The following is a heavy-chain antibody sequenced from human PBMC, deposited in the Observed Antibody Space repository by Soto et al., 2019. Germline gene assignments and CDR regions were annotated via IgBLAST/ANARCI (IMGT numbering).Heavy chain of an antibody. CDR2: ISSSSSYI. CDR1: GFTFSSYS. V-gene: IGHV3-21*01. J-gene: IGHJ6*02. D-gene: IGHD4-4*01. CDR3: AREGGDDYSNHLYYYGMDV. Sequence: LRLSCAASGFTFSSYSMNWVRQAPGKGLEWVSSISSSSSYIYYADSVKGRFTISRDNAKNSLYLQMNSLRAEDTAVYYCAREGGDDYSNHLYYYGMDVWGQGTTVTVSS.